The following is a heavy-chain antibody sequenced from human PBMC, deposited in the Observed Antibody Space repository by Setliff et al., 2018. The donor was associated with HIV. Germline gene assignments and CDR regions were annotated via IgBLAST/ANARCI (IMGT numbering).Heavy chain of an antibody. CDR2: IYHSGSA. D-gene: IGHD2-2*01. CDR1: GGSISSSNW. CDR3: ARGHCSGTNCYGVDYYGMDV. J-gene: IGHJ6*02. Sequence: SETLSLTCAVPGGSISSSNWWSWVRQPPGKGLEWIGEIYHSGSANYNPSLKSRVSMSVDKSKNQFSLKLTSVTAADTAVYYCARGHCSGTNCYGVDYYGMDVWGQGTTVTVSS. V-gene: IGHV4-4*02.